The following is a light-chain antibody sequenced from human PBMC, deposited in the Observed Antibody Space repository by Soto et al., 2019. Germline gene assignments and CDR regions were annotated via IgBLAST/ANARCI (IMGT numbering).Light chain of an antibody. V-gene: IGLV2-14*01. Sequence: QSALSQPASVSGSPGQSITISCSGGSGDVGGYNYVSWFQHHSGKAPKLIIYSVNNRPSGISTRFSGSKSGDTASLTISGLQAEDEADYYYSSFTNTYSRYAFGTGTKVTVL. J-gene: IGLJ1*01. CDR1: SGDVGGYNY. CDR2: SVN. CDR3: SSFTNTYSRYA.